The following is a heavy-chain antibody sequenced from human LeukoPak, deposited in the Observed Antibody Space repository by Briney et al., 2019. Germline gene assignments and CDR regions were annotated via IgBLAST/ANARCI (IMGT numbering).Heavy chain of an antibody. J-gene: IGHJ4*02. CDR3: ARGCSSTSCYGFDY. D-gene: IGHD2-2*01. Sequence: PGGSLRLSCAASGFTFSSYAMSWVRQAPGKGLEWVSVIYSGGSTYYADSVKGRFTISRDNSKNTLYLQMNSLRAEDTAVYYCARGCSSTSCYGFDYWGQGTLVTVSS. CDR2: IYSGGST. CDR1: GFTFSSYA. V-gene: IGHV3-23*03.